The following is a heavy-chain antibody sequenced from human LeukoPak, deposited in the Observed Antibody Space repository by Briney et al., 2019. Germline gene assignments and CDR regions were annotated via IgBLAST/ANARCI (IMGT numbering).Heavy chain of an antibody. CDR2: ISYDGSNK. CDR1: GFTFSSYA. V-gene: IGHV3-30*04. D-gene: IGHD3-10*01. CDR3: ARDDLPWFGETAGLDY. J-gene: IGHJ4*02. Sequence: PGRSLRLSCAASGFTFSSYAMHWLRQAPGKGLEGVAVISYDGSNKYYADSVKGRFTISRDNSKNTLYLQMNSLRAEDMAVYYCARDDLPWFGETAGLDYWGQGTLVTVSS.